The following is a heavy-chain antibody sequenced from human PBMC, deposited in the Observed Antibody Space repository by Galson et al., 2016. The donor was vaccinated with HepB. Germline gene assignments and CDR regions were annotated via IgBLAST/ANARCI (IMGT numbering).Heavy chain of an antibody. V-gene: IGHV3-7*03. CDR3: ARSLWPEDY. Sequence: SLRLSCAASGFRFSDYFMSWVRQAPGKGLEWVANIDQDGSSKNYVDSVKGRFTISRDNAKNSVDLQMNSPRGDDTAVYYCARSLWPEDYWGQGTLVTVSS. J-gene: IGHJ4*02. D-gene: IGHD1-14*01. CDR1: GFRFSDYF. CDR2: IDQDGSSK.